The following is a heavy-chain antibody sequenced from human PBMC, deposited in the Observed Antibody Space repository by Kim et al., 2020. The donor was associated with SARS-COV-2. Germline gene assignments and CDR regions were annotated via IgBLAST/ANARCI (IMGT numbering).Heavy chain of an antibody. CDR1: GFTFSSYA. CDR2: ISGSGGST. D-gene: IGHD2-2*01. CDR3: AKDGGGYCSSNSCYVNWFDP. Sequence: GGSLRLSCAASGFTFSSYAMSWVRQAPGKGLEWVSAISGSGGSTYYADSVKGRFTISRDNSKNTLYLQMNSLRAEDTAVYYCAKDGGGYCSSNSCYVNWFDPWGQGTLVTVSS. V-gene: IGHV3-23*01. J-gene: IGHJ5*02.